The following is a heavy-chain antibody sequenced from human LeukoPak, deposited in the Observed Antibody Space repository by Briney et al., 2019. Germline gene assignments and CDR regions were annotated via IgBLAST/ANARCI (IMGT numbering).Heavy chain of an antibody. Sequence: GGSLRLSCAASGFTFSSYAMSWVGQAPGKGREGVSAISGSGGSTYYADSVKGRFTISRDNSKNTLYLQMNSLRAEDTAVYYCAKVVYDFWSGYSNSFAYWGQGTLVTVSS. J-gene: IGHJ4*02. D-gene: IGHD3-3*01. V-gene: IGHV3-23*01. CDR1: GFTFSSYA. CDR2: ISGSGGST. CDR3: AKVVYDFWSGYSNSFAY.